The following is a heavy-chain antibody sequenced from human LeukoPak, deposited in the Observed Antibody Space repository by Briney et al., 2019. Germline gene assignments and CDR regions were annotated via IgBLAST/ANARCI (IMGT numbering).Heavy chain of an antibody. Sequence: SETLSLTCAVYGGSFSGYYWSWIRQPPGKGLEWIGEINQSGSTNYNPSLKSRVTISVDTSKNQFSLKLSSVTAADTAVYYCASLGVGATHDFDYWGQGTLVTVSS. D-gene: IGHD1-26*01. CDR2: INQSGST. V-gene: IGHV4-34*01. CDR3: ASLGVGATHDFDY. J-gene: IGHJ4*02. CDR1: GGSFSGYY.